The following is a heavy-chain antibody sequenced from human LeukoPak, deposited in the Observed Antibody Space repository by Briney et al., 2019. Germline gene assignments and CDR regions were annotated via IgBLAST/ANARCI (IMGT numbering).Heavy chain of an antibody. CDR2: ISGDTGNT. V-gene: IGHV1-18*01. CDR1: GYIFFSFG. J-gene: IGHJ4*02. D-gene: IGHD3-9*01. Sequence: ASVKVSCKASGYIFFSFGISWVRQAPGQGLEWMGWISGDTGNTNYAQKLQGRVTMTTETSTSTAYMELRSLRSDDTAVYYCARGGQYDTLTGYYTDYWGQGTLVTVSS. CDR3: ARGGQYDTLTGYYTDY.